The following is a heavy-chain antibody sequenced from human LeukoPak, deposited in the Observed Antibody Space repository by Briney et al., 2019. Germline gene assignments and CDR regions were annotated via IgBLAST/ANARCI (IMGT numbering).Heavy chain of an antibody. J-gene: IGHJ6*03. CDR2: ISTSSSTI. CDR3: ARDRVLRYFDWLFPYYMDV. Sequence: GGSLRLSCAASGFIFSDYYMSWIRQTPGKGLEWVSYISTSSSTIYYADSVKGRFTISRDNAKNSLYLQMNSLRAEDTAVYYCARDRVLRYFDWLFPYYMDVWGKGTTVTISS. D-gene: IGHD3-9*01. V-gene: IGHV3-11*01. CDR1: GFIFSDYY.